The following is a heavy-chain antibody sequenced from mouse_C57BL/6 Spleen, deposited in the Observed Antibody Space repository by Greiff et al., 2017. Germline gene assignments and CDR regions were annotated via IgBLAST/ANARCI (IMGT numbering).Heavy chain of an antibody. CDR3: AREGITTVVDAMDY. CDR1: GFTFSSYA. Sequence: EVQLQQSGGGLVKPGGSLKLSCAASGFTFSSYAMSWVRQTPEKRLEWVATISDGGSYTYYPDNVKGRFTISRDNAKNTLYLQISHLKSEDTAMYYCAREGITTVVDAMDYWGQGTSVTVSS. J-gene: IGHJ4*01. D-gene: IGHD1-1*01. CDR2: ISDGGSYT. V-gene: IGHV5-4*01.